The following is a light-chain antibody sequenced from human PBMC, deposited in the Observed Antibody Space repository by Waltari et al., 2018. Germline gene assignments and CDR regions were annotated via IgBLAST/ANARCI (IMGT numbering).Light chain of an antibody. CDR2: LAS. CDR3: MQALQTPPT. J-gene: IGKJ1*01. Sequence: DIVLTQSPLSLPVTPGEPASISCRSSRSLLLSNGYNYLGWYLQKPGQSPQLLIYLASSRASGVPDRFSGSGSDTDFTLKISRVEAEDVGVYYCMQALQTPPTFGQGTKVEIK. V-gene: IGKV2-28*01. CDR1: RSLLLSNGYNY.